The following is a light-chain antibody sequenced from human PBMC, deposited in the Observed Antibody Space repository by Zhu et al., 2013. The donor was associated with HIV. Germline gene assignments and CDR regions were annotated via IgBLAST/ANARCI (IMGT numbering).Light chain of an antibody. V-gene: IGKV1-5*03. CDR1: QSVFAW. CDR2: KAS. J-gene: IGKJ1*01. CDR3: QQYSIYWT. Sequence: DIQMTQSPSTLSASLRDRVTVTCRASQSVFAWLAWYQQKPGKAPNLLIYKASTLQSGVPSRFSGSGSGTEFSLTISSLQPDDVATYYCQQYSIYWTFGQGTKVEIK.